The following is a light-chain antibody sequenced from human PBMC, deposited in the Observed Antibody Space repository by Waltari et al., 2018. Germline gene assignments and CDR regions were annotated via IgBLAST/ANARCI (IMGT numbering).Light chain of an antibody. J-gene: IGKJ4*01. Sequence: EIVMTQSPATLSVSPGERATLSCRASQSVRSNLAWYQQKPGQAPMLLIYGASTRATGIPARCSGSGSGTEFTLTISSLQSEDSAVYYCQQYNNWPPLTFGGGTKVEIK. CDR3: QQYNNWPPLT. V-gene: IGKV3-15*01. CDR2: GAS. CDR1: QSVRSN.